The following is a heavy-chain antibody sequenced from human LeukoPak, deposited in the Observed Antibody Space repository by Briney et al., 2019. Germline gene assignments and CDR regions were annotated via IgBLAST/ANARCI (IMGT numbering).Heavy chain of an antibody. CDR2: ISTDGSIT. CDR1: EFTFSSYW. CDR3: ARAVHSGGRFDP. J-gene: IGHJ5*02. Sequence: GGSLRLSCAASEFTFSSYWMHWVRQVPGKGLVWVSRISTDGSITSYANSVKGRFTISRDSGKNTVYLQMNSLRGEDTAVYYCARAVHSGGRFDPWGQGTLVTVSS. D-gene: IGHD2-15*01. V-gene: IGHV3-74*01.